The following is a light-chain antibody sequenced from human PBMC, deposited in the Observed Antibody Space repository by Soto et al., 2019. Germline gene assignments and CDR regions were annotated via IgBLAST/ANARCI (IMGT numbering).Light chain of an antibody. CDR1: PSVSSNF. V-gene: IGKV3-20*01. CDR2: GAF. J-gene: IGKJ4*01. Sequence: EIVLTQSPGTLSLSPGERATLSCRASPSVSSNFVAWYPQKPXQAPRLLISGAFNRATGVPDRFSGAGYGTDFTLTISRLEAEDFAVYYFQQFSSYPLTFGGRTKVDIK. CDR3: QQFSSYPLT.